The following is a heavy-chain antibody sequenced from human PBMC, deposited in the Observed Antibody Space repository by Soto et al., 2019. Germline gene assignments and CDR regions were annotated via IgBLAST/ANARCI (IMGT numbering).Heavy chain of an antibody. CDR2: IDWGDDK. CDR3: ARRYNYGQGYYFDY. Sequence: GSGPTLVNPTQTLTLTCVFSGFSLSTSGMSVNWIRQPPGKALEWLARIDWGDDKYYRTSLRTRLTISKDSSKDQVVLTMTNLDPVDTATYYCARRYNYGQGYYFDYWGQGMLVHRLL. D-gene: IGHD5-18*01. V-gene: IGHV2-70*11. J-gene: IGHJ4*02. CDR1: GFSLSTSGMS.